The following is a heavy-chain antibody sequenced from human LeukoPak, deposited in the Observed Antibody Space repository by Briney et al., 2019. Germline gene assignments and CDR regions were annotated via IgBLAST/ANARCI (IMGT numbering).Heavy chain of an antibody. CDR1: GGSISSSNW. V-gene: IGHV4-4*02. D-gene: IGHD2-21*01. Sequence: SGTLSLTCAVSGGSISSSNWWSWVRQPPGKGLEWIGEIYHSGSTYYNPSPKSRVTISVDTSKNQFSLKLSSVTAADTAVYYCARGRFRGFDPWGQGTLVTVSS. CDR2: IYHSGST. CDR3: ARGRFRGFDP. J-gene: IGHJ5*02.